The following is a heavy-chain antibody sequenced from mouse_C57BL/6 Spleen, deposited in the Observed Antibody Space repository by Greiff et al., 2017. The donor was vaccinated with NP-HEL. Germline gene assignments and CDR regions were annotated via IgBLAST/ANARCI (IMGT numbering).Heavy chain of an antibody. CDR1: GYTFTSYW. D-gene: IGHD1-1*01. CDR2: IYPGSGST. J-gene: IGHJ1*03. V-gene: IGHV1-55*01. CDR3: ATNYGSIYWYFDV. Sequence: VQLQQSGAELVKPGASVKMSCKASGYTFTSYWITWVKQRPGQGLEWIGDIYPGSGSTNYNGKFKGKATLTADKSSSTAYMQLSSLTSEDSAVYFCATNYGSIYWYFDVWGTGTTVTVSS.